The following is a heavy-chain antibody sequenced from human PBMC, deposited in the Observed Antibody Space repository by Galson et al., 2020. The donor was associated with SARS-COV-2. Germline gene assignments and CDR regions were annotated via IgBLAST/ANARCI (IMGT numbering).Heavy chain of an antibody. V-gene: IGHV1-24*01. CDR2: FDPEDGET. CDR1: GYTLTELS. CDR3: ATGPPYCSSTSCYPNWFDP. J-gene: IGHJ5*02. Sequence: ASVKVSCKVSGYTLTELSMHWVRQAPGKGLEWMGGFDPEDGETIYAQKFQGRVTMTEDTSTDTAYMELSSLRSEDTAVYYCATGPPYCSSTSCYPNWFDPLGPGNPGHRLL. D-gene: IGHD2-2*01.